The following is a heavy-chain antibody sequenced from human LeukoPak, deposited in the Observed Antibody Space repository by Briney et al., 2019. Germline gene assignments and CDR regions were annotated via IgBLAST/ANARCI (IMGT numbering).Heavy chain of an antibody. V-gene: IGHV3-23*01. J-gene: IGHJ6*02. CDR2: INGRGSST. Sequence: PSGGSLRLSCAASEFSFSRYAMIWVRQAPGKGLEWVSFINGRGSSTYYGDSVKGRFTISGDNSRNTLYLQMNSLRVEDTAVYYCAYSTKNYDYAMDVWGQGTTVTVSS. D-gene: IGHD2/OR15-2a*01. CDR1: EFSFSRYA. CDR3: AYSTKNYDYAMDV.